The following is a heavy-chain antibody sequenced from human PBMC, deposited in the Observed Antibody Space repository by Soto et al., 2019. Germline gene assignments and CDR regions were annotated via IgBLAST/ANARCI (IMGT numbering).Heavy chain of an antibody. D-gene: IGHD6-13*01. J-gene: IGHJ4*02. V-gene: IGHV4-39*01. Sequence: QLQLQESGPGLVKPSETLSLTCTVSGGSISSSSYYWGWIRQPPGKGLEWIGSIYYSGSTYYNPSLKMRVSISVATSKNQFSLKLRSVTAADTAVYYCAIRAAAGTFYYFDYWGQGTLVTVSS. CDR2: IYYSGST. CDR3: AIRAAAGTFYYFDY. CDR1: GGSISSSSYY.